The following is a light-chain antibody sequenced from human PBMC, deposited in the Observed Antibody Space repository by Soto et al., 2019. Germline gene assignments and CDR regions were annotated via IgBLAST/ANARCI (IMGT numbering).Light chain of an antibody. CDR1: SSDVGGYNY. CDR3: SSYTSSSNWV. V-gene: IGLV2-14*01. CDR2: EVS. Sequence: QSALTQPASVSGSPGQSITISCTGTSSDVGGYNYVSWYQQHPGKAPKLMIYEVSNRPSGVSNRFSGSKSGNTASLTISGRQAEDEADYSCSSYTSSSNWVFGGGTKLTVL. J-gene: IGLJ3*02.